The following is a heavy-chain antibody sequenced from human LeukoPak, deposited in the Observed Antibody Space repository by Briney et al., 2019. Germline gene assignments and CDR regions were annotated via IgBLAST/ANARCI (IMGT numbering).Heavy chain of an antibody. CDR1: GYSISSGYY. Sequence: PSETLSLTCTVSGYSISSGYYWGWIRQPPGKGLEWIGSIYHSGSTYYNPSLKSRVTISVDTSKNQFSLKLSSVTAADTAVYYCARRVDSSGYSFDYWGQGTLVTVSS. J-gene: IGHJ4*02. CDR2: IYHSGST. D-gene: IGHD3-22*01. V-gene: IGHV4-38-2*02. CDR3: ARRVDSSGYSFDY.